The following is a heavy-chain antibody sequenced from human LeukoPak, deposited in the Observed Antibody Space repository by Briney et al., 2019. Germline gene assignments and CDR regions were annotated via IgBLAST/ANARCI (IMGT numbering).Heavy chain of an antibody. Sequence: RGSLRLSCAASGFTFSSHDMHWVRQATGKGLEWVSGIGTAGDTYYPGSVKGRFTISRENAKNSLYLQMNSLRAEDTAVYYCARAKDYGGNHFDYWGQGTLVTVSS. CDR2: IGTAGDT. CDR1: GFTFSSHD. V-gene: IGHV3-13*01. D-gene: IGHD4-23*01. J-gene: IGHJ4*02. CDR3: ARAKDYGGNHFDY.